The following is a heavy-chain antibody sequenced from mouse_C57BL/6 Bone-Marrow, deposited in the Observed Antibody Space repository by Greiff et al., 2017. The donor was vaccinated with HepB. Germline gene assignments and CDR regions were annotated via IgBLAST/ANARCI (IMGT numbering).Heavy chain of an antibody. Sequence: QVQLKQPGAELVKPGASVKLSCKASGYTFTSYWMQWVKQGPGQGLEWIGEIDPSDSYTNYNQKFKGKATLTVDTSSSTAYMQLSSLTSEDSAVYYCARKIYYDYDGAYWGQGTLVTVSA. CDR1: GYTFTSYW. CDR3: ARKIYYDYDGAY. V-gene: IGHV1-50*01. J-gene: IGHJ3*01. CDR2: IDPSDSYT. D-gene: IGHD2-4*01.